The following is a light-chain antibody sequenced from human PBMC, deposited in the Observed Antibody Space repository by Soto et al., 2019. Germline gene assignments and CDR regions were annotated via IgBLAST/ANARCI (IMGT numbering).Light chain of an antibody. V-gene: IGLV2-8*01. J-gene: IGLJ2*01. CDR2: EVS. Sequence: QLVLTQPPSASGSPGQSVTISCTGTSSDVGAYNYVSWYQQHPGKAPKLMIYEVSKRPSGVPDRFSGSKSANTASLTVSGLQAEDEADYYCSSYAGSNNLVFGGGTKLTVL. CDR1: SSDVGAYNY. CDR3: SSYAGSNNLV.